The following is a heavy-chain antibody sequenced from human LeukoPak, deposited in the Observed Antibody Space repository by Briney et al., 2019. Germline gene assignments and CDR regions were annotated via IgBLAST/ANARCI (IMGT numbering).Heavy chain of an antibody. CDR2: ISYDGSNK. D-gene: IGHD3-9*01. CDR1: GFTFSSYA. V-gene: IGHV3-30*04. Sequence: GGSLRLSCAASGFTFSSYAMHWVRQAPGKGLEWVAVISYDGSNKYYADSVKGRFTISRDNSKNTLYLQMNSLRAEDTAVYYCARDTSYDILTGYYPDWGQGTLVTVSS. J-gene: IGHJ4*02. CDR3: ARDTSYDILTGYYPD.